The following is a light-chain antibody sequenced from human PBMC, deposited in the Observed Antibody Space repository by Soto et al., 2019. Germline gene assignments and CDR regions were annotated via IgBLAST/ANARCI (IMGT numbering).Light chain of an antibody. CDR2: GAS. J-gene: IGKJ1*01. CDR3: QQYGSSPRWT. V-gene: IGKV3-15*01. CDR1: QSVGSS. Sequence: EIVITQSPATPSVSPGERATPSCRASQSVGSSLAWYQQEPGQAPRLLIYGASTRATGIPARFSGSGSGTEFTLTISSLEPEDFAVYYCQQYGSSPRWTFGQGTKVDIK.